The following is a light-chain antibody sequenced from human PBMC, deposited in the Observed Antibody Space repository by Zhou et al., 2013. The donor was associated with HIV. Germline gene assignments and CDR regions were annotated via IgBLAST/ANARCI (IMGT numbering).Light chain of an antibody. V-gene: IGKV3-20*01. CDR2: GAS. CDR3: QQYGSAPLT. Sequence: EIVLTQSPATLSLSPGERATLSCRASQSVRNIYLAWYQQKPGQAPRLLMFGASSRASGIPERFSGGGSGTDFTLTISRLEPEDFAVYYCQQYGSAPLTFGGGTKVEIK. J-gene: IGKJ4*01. CDR1: QSVRNIY.